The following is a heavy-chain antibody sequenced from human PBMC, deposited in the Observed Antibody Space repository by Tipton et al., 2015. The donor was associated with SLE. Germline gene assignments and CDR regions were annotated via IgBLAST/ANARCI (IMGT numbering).Heavy chain of an antibody. V-gene: IGHV4-61*05. D-gene: IGHD2-21*02. CDR3: ARGADLGWFDP. CDR2: IYYSGST. CDR1: GGSISSSSYY. Sequence: TLSLTCTVSGGSISSSSYYWGWIRQPPGKGLEWIGYIYYSGSTNYNPSLKSRVTISVDTSKNQFSLTLSSVTAADTAVYYCARGADLGWFDPWGQGTLVTVSS. J-gene: IGHJ5*02.